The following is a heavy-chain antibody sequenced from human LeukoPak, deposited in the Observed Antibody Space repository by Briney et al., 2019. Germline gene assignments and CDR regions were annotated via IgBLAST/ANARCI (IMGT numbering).Heavy chain of an antibody. V-gene: IGHV3-7*01. D-gene: IGHD3-22*01. CDR2: IKQDGSEK. CDR1: GFTVSSNY. J-gene: IGHJ5*02. Sequence: PGGSLRLSCAASGFTVSSNYMSWVRQAPGKGLEWVANIKQDGSEKYYVDSVKGRFTISRDNAKNSLYLQMNSLRAEDTAVYYCARESSEPYSYYYDSSGYYGFDPWGQGTLVTVSS. CDR3: ARESSEPYSYYYDSSGYYGFDP.